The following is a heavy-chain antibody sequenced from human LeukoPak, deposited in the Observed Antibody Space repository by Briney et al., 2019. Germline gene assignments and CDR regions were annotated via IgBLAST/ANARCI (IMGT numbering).Heavy chain of an antibody. Sequence: GGSLRLSSAASGFTFDDYAMHWVRQAPGKGLEWVSGISWNSGSIGYADSVKGRFTISRDNAKNSLYLQMNSLRAEDTALYYCARRGSGRLPGYGMDVWGQGTTVTVSS. V-gene: IGHV3-9*01. J-gene: IGHJ6*02. CDR3: ARRGSGRLPGYGMDV. D-gene: IGHD6-19*01. CDR1: GFTFDDYA. CDR2: ISWNSGSI.